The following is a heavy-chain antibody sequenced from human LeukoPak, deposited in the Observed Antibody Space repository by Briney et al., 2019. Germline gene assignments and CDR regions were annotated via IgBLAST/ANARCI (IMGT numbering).Heavy chain of an antibody. CDR2: IIPIFGTA. Sequence: RASVKVSCKASGGTFSSYAISWVRQAPGQGLEWMGGIIPIFGTANYAQKFQGRVTITADKSTSTAYMELSSLRSEDTAVYYCARDRNTDFWSGYYTNYFDYWGQGTLVTVSS. D-gene: IGHD3-3*01. CDR3: ARDRNTDFWSGYYTNYFDY. V-gene: IGHV1-69*06. CDR1: GGTFSSYA. J-gene: IGHJ4*02.